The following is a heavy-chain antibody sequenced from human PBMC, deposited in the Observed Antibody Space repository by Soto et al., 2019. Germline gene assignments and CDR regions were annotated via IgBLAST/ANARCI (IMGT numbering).Heavy chain of an antibody. V-gene: IGHV3-64*07. CDR3: ARGSDGSFGEFWR. J-gene: IGHJ1*01. Sequence: EVQLVESGGGLVQPGGSLRLSCAASGFIFSNSAMHWVRQPPGDGLEYISSITRDGGQTQYADSVRARFTISRDNSKNTLYLQMDSLRAEDTAVYFCARGSDGSFGEFWRWGQGTLVTVSS. CDR2: ITRDGGQT. D-gene: IGHD3-10*01. CDR1: GFIFSNSA.